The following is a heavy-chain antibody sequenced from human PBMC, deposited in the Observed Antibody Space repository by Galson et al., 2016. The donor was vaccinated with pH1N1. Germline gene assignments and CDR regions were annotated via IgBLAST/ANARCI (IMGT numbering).Heavy chain of an antibody. J-gene: IGHJ5*02. CDR1: GYKFTTYW. D-gene: IGHD2-21*01. V-gene: IGHV5-51*03. Sequence: QSGAEVKKPGESLKISCEVFGYKFTTYWIGCVRQMPGKGLEWMGIIYPDDSDTRYNPAFQGQVTISVDKSINTAYLQWNSLKASDTAIYYCARGLLSGFDPWGQGTLVIVSS. CDR3: ARGLLSGFDP. CDR2: IYPDDSDT.